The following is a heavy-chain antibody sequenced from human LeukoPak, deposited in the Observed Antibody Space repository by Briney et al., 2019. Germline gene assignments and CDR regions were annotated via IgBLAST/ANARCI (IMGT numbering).Heavy chain of an antibody. J-gene: IGHJ4*02. CDR1: GFTVSSNY. CDR2: IYSGGNT. V-gene: IGHV3-53*01. Sequence: GGSLRLSCAASGFTVSSNYMSWVRQAPGKGLEWVSVIYSGGNTYYADTVKGRFTISRDNSKNTLYLQMNSLRAEDTAVYYCARGPIDYGDYYFDYWGQGALVTVSS. D-gene: IGHD4-17*01. CDR3: ARGPIDYGDYYFDY.